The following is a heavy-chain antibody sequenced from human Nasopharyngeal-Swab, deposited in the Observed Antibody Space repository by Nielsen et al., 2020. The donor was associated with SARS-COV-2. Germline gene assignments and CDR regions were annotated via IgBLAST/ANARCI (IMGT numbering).Heavy chain of an antibody. CDR3: ATIFGVPY. V-gene: IGHV3-74*01. Sequence: GESLKISCAASGFTFSSYSMNWVRQASGKGLVWVSRINSDGSSTSYADSVKGRFTISRDNAKNTLYLQMNSLRAEDTAVYYCATIFGVPYWGQGTLVTVSS. D-gene: IGHD3-3*01. CDR1: GFTFSSYS. CDR2: INSDGSST. J-gene: IGHJ4*02.